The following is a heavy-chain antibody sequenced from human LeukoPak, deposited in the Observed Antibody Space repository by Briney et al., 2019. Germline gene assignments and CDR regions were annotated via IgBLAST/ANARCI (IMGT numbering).Heavy chain of an antibody. CDR1: GGSFSGYY. V-gene: IGHV4-34*01. Sequence: PSETLSLTCAVYGGSFSGYYWSWIRQPPGKGLEWIGEINHSGSTNYNPSLKSRVTISVDTSKNQFSLKLSSVTAADTAVYYCARTARGGIVGADDAFDIWGQGTMVTVSS. D-gene: IGHD1-26*01. CDR3: ARTARGGIVGADDAFDI. J-gene: IGHJ3*02. CDR2: INHSGST.